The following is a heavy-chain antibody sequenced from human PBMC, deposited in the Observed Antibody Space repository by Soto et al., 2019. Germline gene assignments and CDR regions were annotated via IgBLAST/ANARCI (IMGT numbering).Heavy chain of an antibody. D-gene: IGHD3-3*01. J-gene: IGHJ4*02. CDR1: GGSISSYY. V-gene: IGHV4-59*01. CDR2: IYYSGST. CDR3: ARGPYDFWSGNSNYYFDY. Sequence: PSETLSLTCTVSGGSISSYYWSWIRQPPGKGLEWIGYIYYSGSTNYNPSLKSRVTISVDTSKNQFSLKLSSVTAADTAVYYCARGPYDFWSGNSNYYFDYWGQGTLVTVSS.